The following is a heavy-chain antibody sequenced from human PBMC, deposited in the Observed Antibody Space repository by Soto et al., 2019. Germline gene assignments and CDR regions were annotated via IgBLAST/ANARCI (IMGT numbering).Heavy chain of an antibody. D-gene: IGHD2-15*01. V-gene: IGHV4-4*02. Sequence: QVQLQESGPGLVKPSGTLSLTCAVSGGSISSSNWWTWVHQPPGEGLHWIGEIYHDGSTNSNSSLKSRVAISVDKSKNQFSLNLTSVTAADTAVYYCARVGGPRVALDYWGQGTLVTVSS. J-gene: IGHJ4*02. CDR3: ARVGGPRVALDY. CDR2: IYHDGST. CDR1: GGSISSSNW.